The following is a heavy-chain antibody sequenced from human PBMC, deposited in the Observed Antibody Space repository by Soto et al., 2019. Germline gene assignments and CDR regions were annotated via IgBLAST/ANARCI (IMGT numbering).Heavy chain of an antibody. CDR1: GVSISSGGYS. CDR2: IYHSGST. D-gene: IGHD2-21*01. V-gene: IGHV4-30-2*01. J-gene: IGHJ5*02. Sequence: SETLSLTCAVSGVSISSGGYSWSWIRQPPGKGLEWIGYIYHSGSTYYNPSLKSRVTISVDRSKNQFSLKLSSVTAADTAVYYCARIPGPWGQGTLVTVSS. CDR3: ARIPGP.